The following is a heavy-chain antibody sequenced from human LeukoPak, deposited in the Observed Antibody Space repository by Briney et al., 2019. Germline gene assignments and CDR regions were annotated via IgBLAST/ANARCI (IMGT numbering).Heavy chain of an antibody. J-gene: IGHJ4*02. CDR1: GGSISSGGYY. V-gene: IGHV4-31*03. Sequence: PSETLSLTCTVSGGSISSGGYYWSWIRQHPGKGLEWIGYIYDSGSTYYNPSLKSRVTISVDTSKNPFSLKLSSVPAADTAVYYCARQRVGLPAALFDYWGQETLVTVSS. CDR3: ARQRVGLPAALFDY. D-gene: IGHD2-2*01. CDR2: IYDSGST.